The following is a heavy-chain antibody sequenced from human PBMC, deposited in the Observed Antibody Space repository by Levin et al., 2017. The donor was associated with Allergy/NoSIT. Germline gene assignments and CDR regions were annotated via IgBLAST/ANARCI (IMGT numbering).Heavy chain of an antibody. CDR2: ISNSGDIT. CDR1: GFTFSKFA. D-gene: IGHD3-10*01. V-gene: IGHV3-23*01. Sequence: LSLTCAVSGFTFSKFAVNWVRQAPGQGLEWVSGISNSGDITYYADSVKGRFTISRDNSKNTLYLQMNSLRAEDTAVYYCAPETYYYDYWGQGTLVTVSS. J-gene: IGHJ4*02. CDR3: APETYYYDY.